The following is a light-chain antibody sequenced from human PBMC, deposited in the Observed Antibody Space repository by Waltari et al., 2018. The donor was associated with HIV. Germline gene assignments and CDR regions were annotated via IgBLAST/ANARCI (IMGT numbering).Light chain of an antibody. J-gene: IGLJ1*01. CDR3: TSDASCGTPGV. Sequence: HSALTQPASVSGSLGQSITISCTVISSDVGAYNYVSWYQQHPAKAPKLIIYDVTKRPAGFPLLFASSTGGTASPPIIARLWAEEAADYCCTSDASCGTPGVFGAGTKVTVL. CDR1: SSDVGAYNY. V-gene: IGLV2-14*03. CDR2: DVT.